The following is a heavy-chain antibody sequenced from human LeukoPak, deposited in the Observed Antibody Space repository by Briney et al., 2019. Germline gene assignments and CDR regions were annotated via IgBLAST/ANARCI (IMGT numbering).Heavy chain of an antibody. CDR3: AREVPDSSGY. D-gene: IGHD3-22*01. V-gene: IGHV3-48*01. J-gene: IGHJ4*02. Sequence: GGSLRLSCAASGFTFSSYSMNWVRQAPGKGLEWVSYISISSSTIYYADSVKGRFTISRDNAKNSLYLQMNSLRAEDTAVYYCAREVPDSSGYWGQGTLVTVSS. CDR2: ISISSSTI. CDR1: GFTFSSYS.